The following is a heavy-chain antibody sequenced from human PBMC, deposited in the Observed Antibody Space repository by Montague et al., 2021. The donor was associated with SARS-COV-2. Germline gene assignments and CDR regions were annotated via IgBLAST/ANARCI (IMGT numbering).Heavy chain of an antibody. CDR2: ISTSAYTT. J-gene: IGHJ3*02. CDR1: GFTFSYYD. Sequence: SLRLSCAASGFTFSYYDMNWVRQAPGKGPEWISYISTSAYTTSYAGSVKGRFTISRGNGKNSLYLQMNSLRVEDTAVYYCTRDYRSVVRDGLDIWGQGTKVTVSS. CDR3: TRDYRSVVRDGLDI. V-gene: IGHV3-48*03. D-gene: IGHD3-16*02.